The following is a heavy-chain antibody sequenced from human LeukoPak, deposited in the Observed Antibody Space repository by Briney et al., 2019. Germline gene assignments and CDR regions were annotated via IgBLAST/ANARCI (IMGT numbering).Heavy chain of an antibody. CDR3: AATPGYSSGWYLDY. V-gene: IGHV1-18*04. J-gene: IGHJ4*02. CDR1: GYTFTGYY. D-gene: IGHD6-19*01. CDR2: ISAYNGNT. Sequence: ASVKVSCKASGYTFTGYYMHWVRQAPGQGLEWMGWISAYNGNTNYAQKLQGRVTMTTDISTSTAYMELRSLRSDDTAVYYCAATPGYSSGWYLDYWGQGTLVTVSS.